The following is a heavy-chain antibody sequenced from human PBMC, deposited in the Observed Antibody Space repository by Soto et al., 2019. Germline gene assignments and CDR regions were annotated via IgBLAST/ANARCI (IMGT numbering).Heavy chain of an antibody. CDR3: AKDPGYYGSGTWSFFDY. CDR2: ISGSGGST. V-gene: IGHV3-23*01. D-gene: IGHD3-10*01. CDR1: GFTFSSYA. J-gene: IGHJ4*02. Sequence: PGGSLRLSCAASGFTFSSYAMSWVRQAPGKGLEWVSAISGSGGSTYYADSVKGRFTISRDNSKNTLYLQMNSLRAEDTAVYYCAKDPGYYGSGTWSFFDYWGQGTLVTVSS.